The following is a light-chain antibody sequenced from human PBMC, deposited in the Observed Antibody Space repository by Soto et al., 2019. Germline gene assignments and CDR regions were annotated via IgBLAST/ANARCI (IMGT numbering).Light chain of an antibody. J-gene: IGKJ2*01. CDR2: AAS. V-gene: IGKV3-20*01. CDR3: QQFTTSPPLYT. Sequence: EIVLTQSPGTLSLSPGERATLSCRASQSVSSKYLAWYQQKSGQAPRVLIYAASNRATGIPDRFSGSGSGTDFTLTISRLVPEDFAVYYCQQFTTSPPLYTFGQGTKLELK. CDR1: QSVSSKY.